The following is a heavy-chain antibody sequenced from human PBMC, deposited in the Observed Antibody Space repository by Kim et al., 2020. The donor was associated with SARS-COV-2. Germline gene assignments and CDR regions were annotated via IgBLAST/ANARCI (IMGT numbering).Heavy chain of an antibody. D-gene: IGHD2-21*01. Sequence: GGSLRLSCAASGFTFSNAWMSWVRQAPGKGLEWVGRIKSKTDGGTTDYAAPVKGRFTISRDDSKTTLYLQMNSLKTEDTAVYYCTTDQSYCGGGCFDYWGQGTLVTVAS. V-gene: IGHV3-15*01. CDR2: IKSKTDGGTT. J-gene: IGHJ4*02. CDR3: TTDQSYCGGGCFDY. CDR1: GFTFSNAW.